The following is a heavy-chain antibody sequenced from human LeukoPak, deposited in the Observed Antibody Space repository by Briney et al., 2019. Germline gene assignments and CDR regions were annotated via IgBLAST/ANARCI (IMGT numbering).Heavy chain of an antibody. D-gene: IGHD1-26*01. CDR2: IYYSGST. J-gene: IGHJ4*02. CDR3: ARDHGELRQI. Sequence: SETLSLTCTVSGGSISSGGYYWSWIRQHPGKGLEWIGYIYYSGSTYYNPSLKSRVTISVDTSRNQFSLKLGSVTAADTAVYYCARDHGELRQIWGQGTLVTVSS. CDR1: GGSISSGGYY. V-gene: IGHV4-31*03.